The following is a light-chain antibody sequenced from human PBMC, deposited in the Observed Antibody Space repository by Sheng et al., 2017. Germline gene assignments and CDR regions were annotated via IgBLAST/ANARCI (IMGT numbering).Light chain of an antibody. CDR3: QQYNNWPPWT. V-gene: IGKV3D-15*01. CDR2: AAS. CDR1: QSVNNN. Sequence: EIVLTQSPGTLSLSPGERATLSCRASQSVNNNFLAWYQQKPGQPPRLLIYAASSRATGIPHSFSGSGSGTEFTLTISSLQSEDFAVYYCQQYNNWPPWTFGQGTKVEIK. J-gene: IGKJ1*01.